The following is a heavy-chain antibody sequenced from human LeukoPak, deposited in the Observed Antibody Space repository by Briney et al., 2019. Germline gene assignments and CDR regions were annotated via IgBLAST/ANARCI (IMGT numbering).Heavy chain of an antibody. CDR1: GGSFSDYS. J-gene: IGHJ5*02. V-gene: IGHV1-69*08. D-gene: IGHD5-12*01. Sequence: SVQVSCKASGGSFSDYSISWVRQAPGQGLEWMGRIIAILDTAHYAQKFQGRFTITADKSTTTVYMELSSLRSDDTAVYYCVRSGYDYDWFDPWGQGTLVTVSS. CDR2: IIAILDTA. CDR3: VRSGYDYDWFDP.